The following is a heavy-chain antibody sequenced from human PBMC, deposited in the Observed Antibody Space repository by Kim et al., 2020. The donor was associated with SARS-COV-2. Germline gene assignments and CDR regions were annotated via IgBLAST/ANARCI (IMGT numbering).Heavy chain of an antibody. CDR1: GGTFSSYA. CDR3: ARVSKGDGYNLFCGMDV. CDR2: IIPIFGTA. J-gene: IGHJ6*02. D-gene: IGHD5-12*01. V-gene: IGHV1-69*13. Sequence: SVKVSCKASGGTFSSYAISWVRQAPGQGLEWMGGIIPIFGTANYAQKFQGRVTITADESTSTAYMELSSLRSEDTAVYYCARVSKGDGYNLFCGMDVWGQGTTVTVSS.